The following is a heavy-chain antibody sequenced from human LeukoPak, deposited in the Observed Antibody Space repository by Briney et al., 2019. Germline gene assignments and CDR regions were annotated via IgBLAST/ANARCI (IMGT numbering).Heavy chain of an antibody. CDR1: DFTFDFYW. D-gene: IGHD3-16*01. V-gene: IGHV3-7*03. CDR3: ARGGGLDV. CDR2: INHNGNVN. Sequence: GGSLRLSCVASDFTFDFYWMTWARQAPGKGLEWVASINHNGNVNYYVDSVKSRFTISRDNAKNSLYLQMSNLRAEDTAVYFCARGGGLDVWGQGATVTVSS. J-gene: IGHJ6*02.